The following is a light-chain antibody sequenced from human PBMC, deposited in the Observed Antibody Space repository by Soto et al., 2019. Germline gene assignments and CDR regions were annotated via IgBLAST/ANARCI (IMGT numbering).Light chain of an antibody. V-gene: IGLV2-14*01. Sequence: QSALTQPASVSGSPGQSSTISCTGTSSDVGGYNYVSWYQQHPGKAPKLLIYEVSNRPSGVSNRFSGSKSGKTASLTISGRQAEDEADYYCSSYTSSSIDYVFGTGTKLTVL. CDR3: SSYTSSSIDYV. CDR2: EVS. J-gene: IGLJ1*01. CDR1: SSDVGGYNY.